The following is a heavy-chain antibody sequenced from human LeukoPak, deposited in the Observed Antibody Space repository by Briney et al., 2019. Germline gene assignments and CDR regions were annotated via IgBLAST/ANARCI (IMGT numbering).Heavy chain of an antibody. D-gene: IGHD5-12*01. CDR2: IKQDGSEK. Sequence: PGGSLRLSCVASGFTFSSYWMSWVRQAPGKGLEWVANIKQDGSEKYYVDSVKGRFTISRDNAKNSLYLQMNSLRAEDTAVYYCARMGRVATISSYFDYWGQGTLVTVSS. J-gene: IGHJ4*02. V-gene: IGHV3-7*03. CDR3: ARMGRVATISSYFDY. CDR1: GFTFSSYW.